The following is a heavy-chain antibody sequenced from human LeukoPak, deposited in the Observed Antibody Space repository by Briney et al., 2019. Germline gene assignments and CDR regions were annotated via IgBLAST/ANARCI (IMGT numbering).Heavy chain of an antibody. V-gene: IGHV1-2*02. Sequence: ASVTVACKPSGYTFTGTYMHWLRHAPGQGLEWMGWINPNSGEKKFAQKLQGRVTMTRDTSISTVYMGLGGLRSDDTAVYYCARVLFNSGYDYWGQGSLVTVSS. D-gene: IGHD3-9*01. CDR2: INPNSGEK. CDR1: GYTFTGTY. CDR3: ARVLFNSGYDY. J-gene: IGHJ4*02.